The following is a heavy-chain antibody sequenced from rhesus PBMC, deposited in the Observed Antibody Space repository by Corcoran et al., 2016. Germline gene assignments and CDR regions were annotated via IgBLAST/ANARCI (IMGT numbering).Heavy chain of an antibody. Sequence: QVQLQESGPGVVKPSETLSLTCAVSGGSISDSYWSRWIRTPPGKGLEWIGYIYGGITSTNYNPSLKIRVTISKDTSKNQFSLKLSSVTAADTAVYYCAREPLYGNVDYWGQGVLVTVSS. CDR3: AREPLYGNVDY. V-gene: IGHV4S10*01. CDR1: GGSISDSYW. J-gene: IGHJ4*01. D-gene: IGHD4-35*01. CDR2: IYGGITST.